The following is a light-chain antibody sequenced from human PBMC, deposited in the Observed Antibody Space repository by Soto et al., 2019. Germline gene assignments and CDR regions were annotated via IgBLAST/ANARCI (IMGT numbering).Light chain of an antibody. CDR3: SSYANSKNLL. J-gene: IGLJ2*01. CDR2: EVS. CDR1: SSDVGGYNS. Sequence: QSVLTQPPSASGSSGQSVTISCTGTSSDVGGYNSVSWYQQHPDKAPKVIIYEVSKRPSGVPDRFSGSKSGNTASLTVSGLQPEDEADYYCSSYANSKNLLFGGGTQLTVL. V-gene: IGLV2-8*01.